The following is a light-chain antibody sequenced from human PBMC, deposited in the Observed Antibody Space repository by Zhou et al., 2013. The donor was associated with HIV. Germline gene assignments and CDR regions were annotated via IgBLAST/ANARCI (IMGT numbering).Light chain of an antibody. Sequence: DIQMTQSPSSLSASVGDRVTITCRASQGIGYSLAWYQQKPGKVPKLLIYTASSLQGGVPSRFSGSGSGTDFTLTISSLQPEDFATYYCQQSYSTPYTFGQGTKLEIK. CDR2: TAS. CDR1: QGIGYS. V-gene: IGKV1-39*01. CDR3: QQSYSTPYT. J-gene: IGKJ2*01.